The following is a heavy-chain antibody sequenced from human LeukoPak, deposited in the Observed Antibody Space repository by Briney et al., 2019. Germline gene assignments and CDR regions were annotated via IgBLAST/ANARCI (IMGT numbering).Heavy chain of an antibody. CDR1: GFTFSPYW. CDR3: ARDLSYAFAV. CDR2: IKGDASST. V-gene: IGHV3-74*03. J-gene: IGHJ2*01. D-gene: IGHD6-6*01. Sequence: PGGSLRLSCTTSGFTFSPYWMHWVRQAPGQGLVWVSRIKGDASSTTYADSVKGRFTISRDNAKNTLYLQMNSLRAEDTAVYYCARDLSYAFAVWGRGTLVTVSS.